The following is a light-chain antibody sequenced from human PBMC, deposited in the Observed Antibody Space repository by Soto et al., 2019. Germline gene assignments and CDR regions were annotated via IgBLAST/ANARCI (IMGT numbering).Light chain of an antibody. CDR3: SSYASSSYYV. CDR1: SSDVGGYNH. CDR2: EVT. V-gene: IGLV2-14*01. Sequence: QSVLTQPASVSGSPGQSITISCTGTSSDVGGYNHVSWYQIHPGKAPKLIIYEVTSRPSGVSYRFSGSKSGNSASLTISGLQAEDEADYYCSSYASSSYYVFGGGTKVTVL. J-gene: IGLJ1*01.